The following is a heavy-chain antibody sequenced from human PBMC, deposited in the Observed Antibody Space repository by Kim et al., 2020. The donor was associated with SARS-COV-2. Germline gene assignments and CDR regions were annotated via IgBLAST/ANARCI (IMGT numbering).Heavy chain of an antibody. J-gene: IGHJ2*01. CDR2: IYTSGTA. Sequence: SETLSLTCTVSGGSISSGNYYWNWIRQPAGKGREWIGRIYTSGTANYNPSLKSRVTMSVDTSNNQFSLNLGSVTAADTAVYYCARDSTKKRWYFDLWGRGPLVTVSS. V-gene: IGHV4-61*02. CDR1: GGSISSGNYY. CDR3: ARDSTKKRWYFDL. D-gene: IGHD1-1*01.